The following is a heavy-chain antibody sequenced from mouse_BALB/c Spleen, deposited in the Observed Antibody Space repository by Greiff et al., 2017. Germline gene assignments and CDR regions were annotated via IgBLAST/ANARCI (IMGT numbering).Heavy chain of an antibody. CDR3: ARGRGTTATFAY. V-gene: IGHV5-4*02. CDR2: ISDGGSYT. J-gene: IGHJ3*01. Sequence: EVKLMESGGGLVKPGGSLKLSCAASGFTFSDYYMYWVRQTPEKRLEWVATISDGGSYTYYPDSVEGRFTISRDNAKNNLYLQMSSLKSEDTAMYYCARGRGTTATFAYWGQGTLVTVSA. CDR1: GFTFSDYY. D-gene: IGHD1-2*01.